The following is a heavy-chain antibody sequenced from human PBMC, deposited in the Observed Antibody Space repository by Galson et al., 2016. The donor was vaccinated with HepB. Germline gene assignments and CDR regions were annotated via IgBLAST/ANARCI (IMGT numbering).Heavy chain of an antibody. D-gene: IGHD1-1*01. J-gene: IGHJ4*02. Sequence: QSGAEVKKPGESLTISCTASGGTFSNYAINWVRQAPGQGLEWMGRIIPILGTANYAQRFQGKVTLTADKFTTTAYMELSSLRSDDTAIYYCARGPWQLELHYFDYWVQGTLVTVSS. CDR1: GGTFSNYA. V-gene: IGHV1-69*04. CDR3: ARGPWQLELHYFDY. CDR2: IIPILGTA.